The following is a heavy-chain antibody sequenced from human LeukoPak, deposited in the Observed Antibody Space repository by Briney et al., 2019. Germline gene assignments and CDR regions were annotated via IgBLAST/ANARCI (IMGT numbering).Heavy chain of an antibody. V-gene: IGHV4-4*09. CDR1: GAPISRFF. CDR3: VQSTGWPGFDY. D-gene: IGHD6-19*01. CDR2: IYNGVPT. J-gene: IGHJ4*02. Sequence: SETLSLICTTSGAPISRFFWGWVRQPPGKGLEWIGNIYNGVPTFFNPSLKSRVSISVDTSKGQFSLQLASVTAADTAVYYCVQSTGWPGFDYWGQGILVTVSS.